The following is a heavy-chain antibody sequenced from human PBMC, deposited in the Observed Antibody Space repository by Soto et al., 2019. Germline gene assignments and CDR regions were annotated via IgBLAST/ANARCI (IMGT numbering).Heavy chain of an antibody. V-gene: IGHV3-30*18. J-gene: IGHJ4*02. Sequence: GGSLRLSCAASGFTFSSYGMHWVRQAPGKGPEWVAVISYDGYNTYYADSVKGRFTISRDSSKNTLYLQMNSLRAEDTAVYYCAKGREQWLVRISFDYWGQGTLVTVS. D-gene: IGHD6-19*01. CDR1: GFTFSSYG. CDR2: ISYDGYNT. CDR3: AKGREQWLVRISFDY.